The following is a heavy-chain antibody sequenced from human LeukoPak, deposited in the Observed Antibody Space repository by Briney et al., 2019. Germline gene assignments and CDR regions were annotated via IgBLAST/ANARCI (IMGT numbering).Heavy chain of an antibody. Sequence: PSQTLSLTCTVSGGSIHNGGHYWRWLRQHPGKGLEWIGYIYYSGSPYYNPSLRSRVTISVDTSKNHFSLKLSSVTAADTAVYYCARNRDGYNTFDYWGQGTLVTVSS. D-gene: IGHD5-24*01. CDR3: ARNRDGYNTFDY. CDR2: IYYSGSP. J-gene: IGHJ4*02. CDR1: GGSIHNGGHY. V-gene: IGHV4-31*03.